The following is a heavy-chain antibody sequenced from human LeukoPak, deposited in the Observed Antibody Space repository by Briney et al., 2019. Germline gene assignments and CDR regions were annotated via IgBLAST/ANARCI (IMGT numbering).Heavy chain of an antibody. D-gene: IGHD3-22*01. CDR1: GYTFTSYA. J-gene: IGHJ4*02. CDR2: INTNTGNP. CDR3: ALSHDSSGYYPYYFDY. Sequence: ASVKVSCKASGYTFTSYAMNWVRQAPGQGLEWMGWINTNTGNPTYAQGFTGRFVFSLDTSVSTAYLQISSLKAEDTAVYYCALSHDSSGYYPYYFDYWGQGTLVIVSS. V-gene: IGHV7-4-1*02.